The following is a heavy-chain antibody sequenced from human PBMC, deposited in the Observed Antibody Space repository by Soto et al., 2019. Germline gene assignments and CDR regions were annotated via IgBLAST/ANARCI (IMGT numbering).Heavy chain of an antibody. CDR2: IYYSGST. Sequence: SETLSLTCTVSGGSISSGGYYWSWIRQHPGKGLEWIGYIYYSGSTYYNPSLKSRVTISVDTSKNQFSLKLSSVTAADTAVYYCAREPYYDLWGGYLYGNYGMDAWGQGATVNVSS. V-gene: IGHV4-31*03. D-gene: IGHD3-3*01. CDR1: GGSISSGGYY. J-gene: IGHJ6*02. CDR3: AREPYYDLWGGYLYGNYGMDA.